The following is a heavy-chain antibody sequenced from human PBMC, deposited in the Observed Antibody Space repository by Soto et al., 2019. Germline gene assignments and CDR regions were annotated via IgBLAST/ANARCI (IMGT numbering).Heavy chain of an antibody. CDR3: ARFRISGSWSKFDY. CDR1: GLTISSASYY. CDR2: IYYNGST. V-gene: IGHV4-31*03. J-gene: IGHJ4*02. Sequence: QVLLQESGPGLMKPSQTLSLTCTVSGLTISSASYYWSWIRQHPGKGLEWVGNIYYNGSTYYSPSLKSRVTLWLDTSKNQFSRRLASVTAADTAVYYCARFRISGSWSKFDYWGQGTLFTVSS. D-gene: IGHD6-13*01.